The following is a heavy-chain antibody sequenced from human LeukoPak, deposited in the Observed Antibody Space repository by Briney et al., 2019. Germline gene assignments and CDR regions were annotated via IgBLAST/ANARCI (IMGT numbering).Heavy chain of an antibody. V-gene: IGHV4-39*01. CDR1: GGSISSSSHY. D-gene: IGHD1-26*01. J-gene: IGHJ3*02. CDR2: IYYSGSA. Sequence: SETLSLTCTVSGGSISSSSHYWGWIRQPPGKGLEWIGSIYYSGSAYYNPSLKSRVTTSVDTSKNQFSLKLSSVTAADTVVYFCARRDTSRGAFDIWGQGTMVTVSS. CDR3: ARRDTSRGAFDI.